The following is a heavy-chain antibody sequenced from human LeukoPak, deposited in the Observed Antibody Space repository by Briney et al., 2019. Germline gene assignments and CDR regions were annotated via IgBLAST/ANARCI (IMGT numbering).Heavy chain of an antibody. CDR3: ATSSGFYYYYGMDA. J-gene: IGHJ6*02. D-gene: IGHD3-3*01. Sequence: SETLSLTCAVYGGSFSGYYWSWIRQPPGKGLEWIGEINHSGSTNYNPSLKSRVTISVDTSKNQFPLKLSSVTAADTAVYYCATSSGFYYYYGMDAWGQGTTVTVSS. CDR2: INHSGST. CDR1: GGSFSGYY. V-gene: IGHV4-34*01.